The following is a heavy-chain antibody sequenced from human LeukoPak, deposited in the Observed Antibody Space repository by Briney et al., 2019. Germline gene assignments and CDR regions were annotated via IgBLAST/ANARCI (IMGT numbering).Heavy chain of an antibody. CDR1: EFSFSTYA. CDR3: AKSLYGGCDY. J-gene: IGHJ4*02. Sequence: GGSLRLSCAASEFSFSTYAMSWVRQAPGKGLEWGSGVNGNGGSTSYADSVKGRFTIFRDNSKNTVYLQMNSLRVEDTAVYYCAKSLYGGCDYWGQGTVVTVSS. CDR2: VNGNGGST. V-gene: IGHV3-23*01. D-gene: IGHD3-16*02.